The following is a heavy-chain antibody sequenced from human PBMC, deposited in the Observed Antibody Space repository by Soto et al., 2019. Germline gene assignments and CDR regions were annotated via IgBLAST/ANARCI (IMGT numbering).Heavy chain of an antibody. J-gene: IGHJ3*02. Sequence: EVQLVESGGGLVQPGGSLRLSCEASGFTLNSYWMHWVRQAPWKGLVWVSRIKSDGSTTEYADSVKGRFTISRDSAENTLYLQMNSLRAEDTAVYYCARRHYCIGGGCYSNGPFEMWGQGTMVTVSS. CDR3: ARRHYCIGGGCYSNGPFEM. CDR1: GFTLNSYW. V-gene: IGHV3-74*03. D-gene: IGHD2-15*01. CDR2: IKSDGSTT.